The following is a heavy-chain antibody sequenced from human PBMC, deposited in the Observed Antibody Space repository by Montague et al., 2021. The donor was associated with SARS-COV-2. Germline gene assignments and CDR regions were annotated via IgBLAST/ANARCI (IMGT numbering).Heavy chain of an antibody. CDR3: ARDIWEPEVRSRGWFDP. CDR1: GGSISDNNW. J-gene: IGHJ5*02. CDR2: ISLGGHT. Sequence: SETLSLTCGVSGGSISDNNWWSWVRQSPETGLEWIGEISLGGHTAYNPSLKSRVTISLDKSKSQFSLKLTSVTAADTAVYYCARDIWEPEVRSRGWFDPWGQGILVTVSS. V-gene: IGHV4-4*02. D-gene: IGHD1-26*01.